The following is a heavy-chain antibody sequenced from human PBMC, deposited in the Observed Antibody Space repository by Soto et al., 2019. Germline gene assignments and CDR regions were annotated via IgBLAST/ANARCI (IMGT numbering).Heavy chain of an antibody. V-gene: IGHV3-23*01. Sequence: EVQLLESGGGLVQPGGSLTLSCAASGFTFKNFAVSWVRQAPGKWVEWVSAIGGSGSSAKYADSVKGRFTGSRDDSNSTLYLQISGLRVDDTALYYCAKDAVAYNGEWDWFDLWGQGALVSVSS. CDR2: IGGSGSSA. J-gene: IGHJ5*02. CDR1: GFTFKNFA. CDR3: AKDAVAYNGEWDWFDL. D-gene: IGHD3-10*01.